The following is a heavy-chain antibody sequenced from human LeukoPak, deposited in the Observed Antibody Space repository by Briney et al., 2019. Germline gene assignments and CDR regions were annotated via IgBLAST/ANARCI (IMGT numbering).Heavy chain of an antibody. CDR2: IDKNGREK. D-gene: IGHD3-10*01. J-gene: IGHJ4*02. Sequence: GGSLRLSCTVSGFTFSNYWVRWVRQAPGKGLEWVASIDKNGREKRYVDSVEGRFTISRDNAKNSVYLQMTSLGAEDTAVYYCATYTQNFGAPGTDYWGQGTLVTVSS. V-gene: IGHV3-7*01. CDR3: ATYTQNFGAPGTDY. CDR1: GFTFSNYW.